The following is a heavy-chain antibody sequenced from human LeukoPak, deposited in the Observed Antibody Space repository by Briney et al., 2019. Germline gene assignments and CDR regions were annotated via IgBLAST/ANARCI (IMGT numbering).Heavy chain of an antibody. CDR3: ARTLYSSGWYVRV. Sequence: WISAYNRNTNYAQKLQGRVTMTTDTSTSTAYMELRSLRSDDTAVYYCARTLYSSGWYVRVWGQGTLATVSS. D-gene: IGHD6-19*01. J-gene: IGHJ4*02. V-gene: IGHV1-18*01. CDR2: ISAYNRNT.